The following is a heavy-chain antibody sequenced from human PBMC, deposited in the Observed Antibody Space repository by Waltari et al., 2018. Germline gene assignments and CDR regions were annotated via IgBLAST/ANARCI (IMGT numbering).Heavy chain of an antibody. Sequence: QVQLQESGPGLVKPSETLSLTCPVSGGPINDYYCSWVRQPPGKGLEWIGNIYYTGSTNYNPSLKSRVTISLDTSKNQFSLRLSSVTAADTSVYYCARQLRYFGNFDSWGQGALVTVSS. J-gene: IGHJ4*02. CDR2: IYYTGST. CDR1: GGPINDYY. V-gene: IGHV4-59*08. D-gene: IGHD3-9*01. CDR3: ARQLRYFGNFDS.